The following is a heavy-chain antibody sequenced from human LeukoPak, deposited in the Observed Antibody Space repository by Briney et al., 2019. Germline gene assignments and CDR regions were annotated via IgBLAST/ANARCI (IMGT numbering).Heavy chain of an antibody. V-gene: IGHV3-23*01. CDR2: ISASGYTT. CDR3: ASRLPAAGAY. J-gene: IGHJ4*02. D-gene: IGHD6-13*01. CDR1: GFTFSSYA. Sequence: GGSLRLSCAASGFTFSSYAISWVRQAPGKGLEWVSAISASGYTTDYADSVRGRFTISRDNSKNTLYLQMNSLRVEDTATYYCASRLPAAGAYWGQGTLVTVSS.